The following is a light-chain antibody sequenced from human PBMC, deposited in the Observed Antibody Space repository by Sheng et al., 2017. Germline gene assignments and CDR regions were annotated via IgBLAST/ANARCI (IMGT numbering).Light chain of an antibody. Sequence: DIQMTQSPSTLSADVGDRVTITCRASQSITSWLAWYQQKPGKAPKLLIYRASTLESGVPSRFSGGGSGTEFTLTISSLQPDDFVTYYCQQHNSYWTFGQGTKVEMK. CDR3: QQHNSYWT. CDR1: QSITSW. V-gene: IGKV1-5*03. J-gene: IGKJ1*01. CDR2: RAS.